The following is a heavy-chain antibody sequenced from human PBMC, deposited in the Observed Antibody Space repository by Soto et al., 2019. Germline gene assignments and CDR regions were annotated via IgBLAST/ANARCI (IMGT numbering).Heavy chain of an antibody. D-gene: IGHD3-9*01. Sequence: PGGSLRLSCAASGFTFSSYAMHWVRQAPGKGLEWVAVISYDGSNKYYADSVKGRFTISRDNSKTTLYLQMNSLRAEDTAVYYCASAGEYYDILTGYSPFDYWGQGTLVTVSS. CDR1: GFTFSSYA. CDR2: ISYDGSNK. V-gene: IGHV3-30-3*01. J-gene: IGHJ4*02. CDR3: ASAGEYYDILTGYSPFDY.